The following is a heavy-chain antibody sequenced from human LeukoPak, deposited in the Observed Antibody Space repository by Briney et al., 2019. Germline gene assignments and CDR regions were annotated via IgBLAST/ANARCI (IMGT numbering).Heavy chain of an antibody. J-gene: IGHJ5*02. CDR2: INGSGANT. CDR3: AKCGLHSFGLYKS. Sequence: GGSLRLSCAASGFTFSSYGMSWVRLAPGKGLEWVSTINGSGANTYYADSVKGRFTISRDNYKNMVFLQVNSLRVEDTAVYYCAKCGLHSFGLYKSWGQGTQVTVSS. D-gene: IGHD4-11*01. V-gene: IGHV3-23*01. CDR1: GFTFSSYG.